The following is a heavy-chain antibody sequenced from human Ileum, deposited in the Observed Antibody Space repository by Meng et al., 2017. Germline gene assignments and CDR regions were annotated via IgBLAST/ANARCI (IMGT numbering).Heavy chain of an antibody. V-gene: IGHV3-74*01. CDR1: GFTFNSYW. Sequence: GGSLRLSCAASGFTFNSYWMHWVRQAPGKGLVWVSRIKSDGSRTEYADSVKGRFTISRDNAKNMLYLQMNSLRAEDTAVYYCVKDQVFCGDECYLVPRHRYFQSWGQGTLVTVSS. D-gene: IGHD2-21*01. CDR3: VKDQVFCGDECYLVPRHRYFQS. J-gene: IGHJ1*01. CDR2: IKSDGSRT.